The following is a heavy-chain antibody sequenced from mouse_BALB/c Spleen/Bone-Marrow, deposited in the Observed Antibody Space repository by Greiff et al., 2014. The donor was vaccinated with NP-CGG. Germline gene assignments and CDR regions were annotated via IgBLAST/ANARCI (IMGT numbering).Heavy chain of an antibody. Sequence: QVQLQQSGSVLVRPGASVKLSCKASGYTFTNSWIHWAKQRPGRGLEWIGEIHPNSGNTNYNEKFKGKATLTVDTSSSTAYVDLSSLTSEDSAVYYCARHHRFAYYFDYWGQGTTPTVSS. CDR2: IHPNSGNT. CDR1: GYTFTNSW. CDR3: ARHHRFAYYFDY. V-gene: IGHV1S130*01. J-gene: IGHJ2*01.